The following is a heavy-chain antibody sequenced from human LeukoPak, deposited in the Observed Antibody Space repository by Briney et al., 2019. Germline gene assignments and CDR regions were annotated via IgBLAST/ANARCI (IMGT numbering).Heavy chain of an antibody. CDR2: IYYSGST. V-gene: IGHV4-30-4*01. CDR1: GGSISSGDYY. CDR3: ASSRRRRVDY. J-gene: IGHJ4*02. Sequence: SETLSLTCTVSGGSISSGDYYWSWIRQPPGKGLEWIGYIYYSGSTYYNPSLKSRVTISVDTSKNQFSLELSSVTAADTAVYYCASSRRRRVDYWGQGTLVTVSS.